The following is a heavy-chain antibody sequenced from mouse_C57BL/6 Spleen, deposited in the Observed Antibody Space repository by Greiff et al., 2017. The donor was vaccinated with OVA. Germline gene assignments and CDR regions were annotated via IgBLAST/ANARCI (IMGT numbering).Heavy chain of an antibody. V-gene: IGHV5-17*01. CDR3: ARQRDYASMDY. Sequence: EVHLVESGGGLVKPGGSLKLSCAASGFTFSDYGMHWVRQAPEKGLEWVAYISSGSSTIYYADTVKGRFTISRDNAKNTLFLQMTSLRSEDTAMYYCARQRDYASMDYWGQGTSVTVSS. D-gene: IGHD2-4*01. CDR2: ISSGSSTI. J-gene: IGHJ4*01. CDR1: GFTFSDYG.